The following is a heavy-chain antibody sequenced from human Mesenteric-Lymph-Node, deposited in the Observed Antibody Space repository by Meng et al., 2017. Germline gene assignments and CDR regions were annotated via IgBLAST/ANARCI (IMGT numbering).Heavy chain of an antibody. V-gene: IGHV3-33*06. J-gene: IGHJ4*02. CDR2: IWHDGSII. Sequence: GGSLRLSCAASGFTFADHAMAWVRQAPGKGLEWVALIWHDGSIIRYAESVKGRFTISRDNSKKTLALQMNSLRGEDTAIYHCAKRTSGGSGHDWWGRGTLVTVSS. D-gene: IGHD2-15*01. CDR3: AKRTSGGSGHDW. CDR1: GFTFADHA.